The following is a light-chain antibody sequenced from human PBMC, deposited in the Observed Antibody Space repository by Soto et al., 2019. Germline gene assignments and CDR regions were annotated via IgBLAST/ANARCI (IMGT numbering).Light chain of an antibody. J-gene: IGKJ1*01. CDR3: QQYDSSPLT. V-gene: IGKV3-20*01. Sequence: EIVWTESPSTLSLSPGERATLYSAASQSVNSNYLAWYQQKPGQAPRLLFSGASSRATGIPDRFSGSGSGTVFTLTISRLEPEDFAIYYCQQYDSSPLTFGQGTKVDIK. CDR1: QSVNSNY. CDR2: GAS.